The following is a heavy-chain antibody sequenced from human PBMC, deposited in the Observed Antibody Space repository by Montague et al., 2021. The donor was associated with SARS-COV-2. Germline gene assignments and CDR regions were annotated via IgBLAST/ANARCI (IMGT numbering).Heavy chain of an antibody. CDR2: IRSKAYGGTT. CDR3: TRDTPDYDFWSGYYFSGGPSYYYYYMDV. J-gene: IGHJ6*03. CDR1: GFTFGDYA. Sequence: RSLSLAASGFTFGDYAMSWVRQAPGKGLEWVGFIRSKAYGGTTEYAASVKGRFTISRDDSKSIAYLQMNSLKTEDTAVYYCTRDTPDYDFWSGYYFSGGPSYYYYYMDVWGKGTTVTVSS. D-gene: IGHD3-3*01. V-gene: IGHV3-49*04.